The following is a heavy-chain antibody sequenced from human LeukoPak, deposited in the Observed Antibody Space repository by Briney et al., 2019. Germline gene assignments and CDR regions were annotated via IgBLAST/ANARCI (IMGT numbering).Heavy chain of an antibody. V-gene: IGHV3-23*01. Sequence: GGSLRLSCAASGFTFSGYAMSWVRQAPGKGLEWVSATSGSGGSIYYADSVKGRFTISRDNSKNTLYLQMNSLRVEDTAVYYCAKGASVWFYFFDYWGQGTLVTVSS. CDR3: AKGASVWFYFFDY. CDR1: GFTFSGYA. CDR2: TSGSGGSI. J-gene: IGHJ4*02. D-gene: IGHD6-19*01.